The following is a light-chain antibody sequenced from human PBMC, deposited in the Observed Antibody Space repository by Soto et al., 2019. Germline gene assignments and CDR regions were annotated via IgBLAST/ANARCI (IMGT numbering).Light chain of an antibody. J-gene: IGLJ2*01. Sequence: QSALSQPSSVSGSPGQWITLSCTGSSSDIGRYNYVSWYQQYPGKAPRLIIFDLSNRPSGVSNRFSGSKSGNTASLTISGIQAEDEADYYCASYTTSDAVVFGGGTKLTVL. CDR1: SSDIGRYNY. V-gene: IGLV2-14*03. CDR2: DLS. CDR3: ASYTTSDAVV.